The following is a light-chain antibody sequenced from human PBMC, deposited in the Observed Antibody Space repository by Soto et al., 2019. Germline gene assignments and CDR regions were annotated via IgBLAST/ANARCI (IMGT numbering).Light chain of an antibody. Sequence: EIVLTQSPATLSLSPGERATLSCRASQSVSSYLAWYQQKPGQAPRLLIYDASNRATGIPARFSGSGSGTDFTLTISSLEPEDFAVYYCQQRSNWPRLTFGGGINVDIK. CDR2: DAS. J-gene: IGKJ4*01. CDR1: QSVSSY. V-gene: IGKV3-11*01. CDR3: QQRSNWPRLT.